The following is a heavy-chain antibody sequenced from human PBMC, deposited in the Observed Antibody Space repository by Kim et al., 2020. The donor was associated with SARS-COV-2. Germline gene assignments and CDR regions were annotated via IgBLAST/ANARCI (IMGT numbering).Heavy chain of an antibody. CDR2: INTNTGNP. D-gene: IGHD2-15*01. V-gene: IGHV7-4-1*02. CDR3: ARVDCSGGSCYSGEVWFDP. CDR1: GYTFTSYA. J-gene: IGHJ5*02. Sequence: ASVKVSCKASGYTFTSYAMNWVRQAPGQGLEWMGWINTNTGNPTYAQGFTGRFVFSLDTSVSTAYLQISSLKAEDTAVYYCARVDCSGGSCYSGEVWFDPWGERALVTVSS.